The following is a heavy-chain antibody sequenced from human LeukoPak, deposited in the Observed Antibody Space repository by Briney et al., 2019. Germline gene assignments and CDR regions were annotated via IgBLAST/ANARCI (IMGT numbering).Heavy chain of an antibody. CDR2: INPNSGGT. J-gene: IGHJ4*02. D-gene: IGHD6-6*01. V-gene: IGHV1-2*02. CDR3: ARSRHSSSSEDY. Sequence: ASVKVSCKASGYTFTGYYMHWVRQAPGQGLEWMGWINPNSGGTNYAQKFQGRVTMTRDTSISTAYMELSRLRSDDTAVYYCARSRHSSSSEDYWGQGTLVTVSS. CDR1: GYTFTGYY.